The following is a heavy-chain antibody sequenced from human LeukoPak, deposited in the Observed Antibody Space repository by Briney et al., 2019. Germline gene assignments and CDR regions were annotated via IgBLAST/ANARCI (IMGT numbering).Heavy chain of an antibody. CDR3: ARVTSPYYDILTGYPNWFDP. J-gene: IGHJ5*02. V-gene: IGHV1-69*13. D-gene: IGHD3-9*01. Sequence: ASVKVSCKASGGTFSSYAISWVRQAPGQGLEWMGGIIPIFGTANYAQKFQGRVTITADESTSTAYMELSSLRFEDTAVYYCARVTSPYYDILTGYPNWFDPWGQGTLVTVSS. CDR1: GGTFSSYA. CDR2: IIPIFGTA.